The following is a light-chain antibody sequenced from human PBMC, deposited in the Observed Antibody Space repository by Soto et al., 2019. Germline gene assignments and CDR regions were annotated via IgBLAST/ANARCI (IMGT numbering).Light chain of an antibody. CDR3: HQRSNWPALT. Sequence: EIVLTQSPATLSLSPGERATLSCRASQSVSSHLAWYQQKPGQVPRLLIYEASNRATDIPARISGSGSGTDFTLTISSLEPEDSALYYGHQRSNWPALTFGGGSKVEIK. CDR1: QSVSSH. CDR2: EAS. J-gene: IGKJ4*01. V-gene: IGKV3-11*01.